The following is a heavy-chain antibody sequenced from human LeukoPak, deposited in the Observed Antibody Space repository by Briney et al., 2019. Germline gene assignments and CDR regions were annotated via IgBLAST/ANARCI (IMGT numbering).Heavy chain of an antibody. J-gene: IGHJ4*02. CDR2: ITSSSSYI. Sequence: GGSLRLSCAASGFTFNTYSFNWVRQAPGKGLEWASSITSSSSYIYYADSVKGRFTISRDNAKNSLYLQMNSLRAEDTAVYYCARAIGLRGYFDYWGQGTLVTVSS. CDR1: GFTFNTYS. V-gene: IGHV3-21*01. CDR3: ARAIGLRGYFDY. D-gene: IGHD5-12*01.